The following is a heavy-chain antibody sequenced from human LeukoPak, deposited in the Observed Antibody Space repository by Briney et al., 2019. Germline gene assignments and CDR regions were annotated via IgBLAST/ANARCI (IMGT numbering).Heavy chain of an antibody. CDR2: ISGSGGST. CDR3: AREGYYGSGSPPSLYFDY. D-gene: IGHD3-10*01. V-gene: IGHV3-23*01. CDR1: GFTFSSYA. J-gene: IGHJ4*02. Sequence: GGSLRLSCAASGFTFSSYAMSWVRQAPGKGLEWVSAISGSGGSTYYADSVKGRFTISRDNSRSTLYLQMNSLRPEDTAIYYCAREGYYGSGSPPSLYFDYLGQGTLVTVSS.